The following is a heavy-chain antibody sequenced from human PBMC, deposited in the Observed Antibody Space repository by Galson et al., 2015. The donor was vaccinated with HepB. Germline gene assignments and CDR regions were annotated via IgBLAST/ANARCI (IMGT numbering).Heavy chain of an antibody. J-gene: IGHJ4*02. CDR3: AKVGSGSYYHQLYYFDY. CDR1: GFTFSSYA. CDR2: ISGSGGST. D-gene: IGHD3-10*01. Sequence: SLRLSCAASGFTFSSYAMSWVRQAPGKGLEWVSAISGSGGSTYHADSVKGRFTISRDNSKNTLYLQMNSLRAEDTAVYYCAKVGSGSYYHQLYYFDYWGQGTLVTVSS. V-gene: IGHV3-23*01.